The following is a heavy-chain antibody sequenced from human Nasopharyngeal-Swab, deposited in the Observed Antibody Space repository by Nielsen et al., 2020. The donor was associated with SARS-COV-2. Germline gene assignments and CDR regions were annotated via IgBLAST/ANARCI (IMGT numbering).Heavy chain of an antibody. CDR3: ARGNSGYDASPFDY. CDR1: GLTVSNSF. D-gene: IGHD5-12*01. Sequence: GESLKISCAASGLTVSNSFMSWVRQAPGKGLEWVSVIYSGGATHYADSVKGRFTISRDNSKNTLYLQMNSLRAEDTAIYYCARGNSGYDASPFDYWGQGTLVTVSS. V-gene: IGHV3-53*01. J-gene: IGHJ4*02. CDR2: IYSGGAT.